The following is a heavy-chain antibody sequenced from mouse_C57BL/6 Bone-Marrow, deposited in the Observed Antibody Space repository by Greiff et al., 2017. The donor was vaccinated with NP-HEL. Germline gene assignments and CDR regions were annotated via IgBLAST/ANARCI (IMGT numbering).Heavy chain of an antibody. D-gene: IGHD1-1*02. CDR2: IHPNSGST. Sequence: VQLQQPGAELVKPGASVKLSCKASGYTFTSYWMHWVKQRPGQGLEWIGMIHPNSGSTNYNEKFKSKATLTVDKSSSTAYMQLSSLTSEDSAVYYCARSGSYGYFDVWGTGTTVTVSS. J-gene: IGHJ1*03. CDR3: ARSGSYGYFDV. V-gene: IGHV1-64*01. CDR1: GYTFTSYW.